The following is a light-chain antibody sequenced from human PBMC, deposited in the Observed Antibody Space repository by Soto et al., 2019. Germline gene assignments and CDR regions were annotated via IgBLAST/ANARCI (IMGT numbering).Light chain of an antibody. V-gene: IGKV1-39*01. CDR3: QQSFITPPLT. Sequence: DIQMTQSPSSLSASIGDRITITCRASQSISTYLNWYQQKPGKAPRLLIYGASTLQNGVPSRFSGSGSATDYNLTISSLQPEDLATYYCQQSFITPPLTFGGGTKVEMK. J-gene: IGKJ4*01. CDR2: GAS. CDR1: QSISTY.